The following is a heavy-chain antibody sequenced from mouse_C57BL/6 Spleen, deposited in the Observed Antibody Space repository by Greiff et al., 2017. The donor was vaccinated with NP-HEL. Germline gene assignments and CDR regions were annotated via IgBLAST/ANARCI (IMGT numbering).Heavy chain of an antibody. CDR1: GFTFSSYG. CDR2: ISSGGSYT. J-gene: IGHJ2*01. D-gene: IGHD1-1*01. Sequence: EVMLVESGGDLVKPGGSLKLSCAASGFTFSSYGMSWVRQTPDKRLEWVATISSGGSYTYYPDSVKGRFTISRDNAKNTLYLQMSSLKSEDTAMYYCARRGENYYGSRGGAFDYWGQGTTLTVSS. CDR3: ARRGENYYGSRGGAFDY. V-gene: IGHV5-6*02.